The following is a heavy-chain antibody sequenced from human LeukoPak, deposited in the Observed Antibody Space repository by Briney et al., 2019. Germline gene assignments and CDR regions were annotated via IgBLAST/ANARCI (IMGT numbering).Heavy chain of an antibody. D-gene: IGHD6-13*01. CDR2: IYYSGRT. CDR3: ARKGSSWYYFDN. CDR1: GGSISSYY. V-gene: IGHV4-59*08. Sequence: PSETLSLTCTVSGGSISSYYWSWIRQPPGKGLESIGYIYYSGRTNYNPSLKSRVTISVDTSKNQFSLNLSSVTAADTAVYYCARKGSSWYYFDNWGQGTLVTVSS. J-gene: IGHJ4*02.